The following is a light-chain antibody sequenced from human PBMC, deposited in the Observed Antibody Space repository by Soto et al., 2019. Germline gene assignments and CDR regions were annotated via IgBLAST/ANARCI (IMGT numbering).Light chain of an antibody. CDR1: QAISTW. CDR2: AAS. V-gene: IGKV1D-12*01. CDR3: QQANSFPRT. J-gene: IGKJ1*01. Sequence: DIQMTQSPSSVSASVADRVTITCRASQAISTWLAWYQQKPGKAPKLLIYAASNLQTGVPSRCSGSGSEIDFTLTISSQQPEDFATYYCQQANSFPRTFGQGTKVEIK.